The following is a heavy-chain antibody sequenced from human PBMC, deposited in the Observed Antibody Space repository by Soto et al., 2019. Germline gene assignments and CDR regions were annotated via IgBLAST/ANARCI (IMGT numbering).Heavy chain of an antibody. V-gene: IGHV1-2*02. CDR3: ARYIPVLRCLEWLLYGMDV. D-gene: IGHD3-3*01. J-gene: IGHJ6*02. CDR2: INPNSGGT. Sequence: ASVKVSCKASGYTFTGYYMHWVRQAPGQGLEWMGWINPNSGGTNYAQKFQGRVTMTRVTSISTAYMELSRLRSDDTAVYYCARYIPVLRCLEWLLYGMDVWGQGTTVTVSS. CDR1: GYTFTGYY.